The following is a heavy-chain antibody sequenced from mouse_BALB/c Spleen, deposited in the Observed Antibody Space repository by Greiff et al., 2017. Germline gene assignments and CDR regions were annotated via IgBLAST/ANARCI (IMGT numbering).Heavy chain of an antibody. CDR3: ARGGLRRMDDWYFDV. D-gene: IGHD2-2*01. J-gene: IGHJ1*01. CDR2: IYPGSGNT. CDR1: GYTFTDYY. V-gene: IGHV1-84*02. Sequence: QVQLKQSGPELVKPGASVKISCKASGYTFTDYYINWVKQKPGQGLEWIGWIYPGSGNTKYNEKFKGKATLTVDTSSSTAYMQLSSLTSEDTAVYFCARGGLRRMDDWYFDVWGAGTTVTVSS.